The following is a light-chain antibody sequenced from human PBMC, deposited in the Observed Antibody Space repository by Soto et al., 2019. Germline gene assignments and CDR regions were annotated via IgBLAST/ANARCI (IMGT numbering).Light chain of an antibody. Sequence: EIVLTQSPATLSLSPGERATLSCRASLSLTSRFLAWFQQKPGQAPRLLIYDTSNRATGIPARFSGSGSGTDFTLTISSLEPEDFAVYYCHQRKSWPRTFGQGTKVDIK. CDR1: LSLTSRF. V-gene: IGKV3-11*01. J-gene: IGKJ1*01. CDR2: DTS. CDR3: HQRKSWPRT.